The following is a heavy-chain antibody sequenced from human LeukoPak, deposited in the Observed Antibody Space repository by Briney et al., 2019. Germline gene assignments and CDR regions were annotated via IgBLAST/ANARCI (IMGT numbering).Heavy chain of an antibody. CDR3: ARELLGAPTPGAY. CDR2: VHKTGKT. D-gene: IGHD7-27*01. J-gene: IGHJ4*02. CDR1: TVSGSSGNW. Sequence: SETLSLTCALSTVSGSSGNWWSWVRQPPGKGLEWFREVHKTGKTNYNPSLKTRVTISIDASKNQLSLELTSVTAADAAVYYCARELLGAPTPGAYWGQGTRVTVSS. V-gene: IGHV4-4*02.